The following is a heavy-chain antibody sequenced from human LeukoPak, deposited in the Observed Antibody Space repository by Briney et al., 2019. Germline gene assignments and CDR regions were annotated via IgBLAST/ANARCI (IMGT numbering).Heavy chain of an antibody. CDR2: INAGNGNT. Sequence: GASVKVSCKASGYTFTSYAMHWVRQAPGQRLEWMGWINAGNGNTKYSQKFQGRVTITRDTSASTAYMELSSLRSEDTAVYYCARGYSSSSWLLGFDYWGQGTLVTVSP. V-gene: IGHV1-3*01. CDR3: ARGYSSSSWLLGFDY. CDR1: GYTFTSYA. D-gene: IGHD6-13*01. J-gene: IGHJ4*02.